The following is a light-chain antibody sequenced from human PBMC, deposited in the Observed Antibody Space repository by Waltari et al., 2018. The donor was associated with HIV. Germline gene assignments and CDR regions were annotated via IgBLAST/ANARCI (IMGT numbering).Light chain of an antibody. CDR3: QQNIHWPPYT. J-gene: IGKJ2*01. CDR2: GAS. CDR1: QSLTAN. V-gene: IGKV3-15*01. Sequence: LTQSPATLSVSVGDRVTLSCRASQSLTANLAWYQQRPGQAPRLLIYGASSRATDIPARFSGSGSGTDYTLTISTVQSEDSAVYYCQQNIHWPPYTFGQGTKL.